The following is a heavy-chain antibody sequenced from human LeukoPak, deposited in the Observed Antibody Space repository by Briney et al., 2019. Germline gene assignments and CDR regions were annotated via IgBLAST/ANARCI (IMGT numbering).Heavy chain of an antibody. Sequence: PSETLSLTCTVSGVSIRSTSYYWGWIRQPPGKGLEWIGSIYFSGNTYYNPSLKTRVTISIDTSKNQFSLKLTSVTAADTAIFYCASGYFVHTFDFWGQGTLGTVSS. CDR3: ASGYFVHTFDF. V-gene: IGHV4-39*01. CDR1: GVSIRSTSYY. D-gene: IGHD2-2*03. CDR2: IYFSGNT. J-gene: IGHJ4*02.